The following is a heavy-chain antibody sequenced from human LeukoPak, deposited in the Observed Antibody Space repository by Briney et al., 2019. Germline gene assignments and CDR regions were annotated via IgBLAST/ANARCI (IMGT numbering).Heavy chain of an antibody. CDR2: YNRGST. Sequence: SETLSLICTVSGGSIGNYYWSWIRQTPGEGLDWIGFYNRGSTYYNPSLRSRVTLSVDTSKNQFSLRLNSVAAADTAVYYCARKRYDDPYFFDYWGQGTLVTVSS. J-gene: IGHJ4*02. CDR3: ARKRYDDPYFFDY. D-gene: IGHD3-22*01. CDR1: GGSIGNYY. V-gene: IGHV4-4*09.